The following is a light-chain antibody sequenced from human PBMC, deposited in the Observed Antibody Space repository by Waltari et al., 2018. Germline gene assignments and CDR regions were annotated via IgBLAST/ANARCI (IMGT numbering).Light chain of an antibody. J-gene: IGLJ3*02. V-gene: IGLV1-47*01. CDR1: SSNIGSNY. CDR3: AAWDDSLSGWV. CDR2: RNN. Sequence: QSVLTQPPSASGTPGQRAPISCSGSSSNIGSNYVSWYQQLPGTAPKLLIYRNNQRPSGVPDRFSGSKSGTSASLAISGLRSEDEADYYCAAWDDSLSGWVFGGGTKLTVL.